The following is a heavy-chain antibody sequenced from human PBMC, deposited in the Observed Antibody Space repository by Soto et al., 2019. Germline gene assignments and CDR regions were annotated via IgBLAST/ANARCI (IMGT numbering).Heavy chain of an antibody. V-gene: IGHV4-30-4*01. CDR1: GGSISSGDYY. J-gene: IGHJ3*02. CDR2: IYYSGST. CDR3: ARGGACGGDCYSEDAFDI. D-gene: IGHD2-21*02. Sequence: QVQLQESGPGLVKPSQTLSLTCTVSGGSISSGDYYWSWIRQPPGKGLEWIGYIYYSGSTYYNPSHNIRVTISVDTSKNQFSLKLSSVTAADTAVYYCARGGACGGDCYSEDAFDIWGQGTMVTVSS.